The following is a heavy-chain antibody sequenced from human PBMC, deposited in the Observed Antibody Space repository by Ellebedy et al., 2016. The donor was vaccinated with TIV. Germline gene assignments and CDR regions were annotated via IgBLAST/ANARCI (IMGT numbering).Heavy chain of an antibody. CDR3: TRETNPPPGALAGTGFDC. J-gene: IGHJ4*02. Sequence: PGGSLRLSCEASGFTFSTYGMHWVRQAPGKGLEWVAFKRFDGRNEYNGDFVKGRFIISRDLSKNTLYLQMNRLTSEDTGIYYRTRETNPPPGALAGTGFDCWGQGTLVIVSS. CDR1: GFTFSTYG. CDR2: KRFDGRNE. V-gene: IGHV3-30*02. D-gene: IGHD6-19*01.